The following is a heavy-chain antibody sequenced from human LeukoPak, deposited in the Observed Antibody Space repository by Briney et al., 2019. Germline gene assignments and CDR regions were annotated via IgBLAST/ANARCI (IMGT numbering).Heavy chain of an antibody. CDR1: GYTFTSYY. Sequence: GASVKVSCKASGYTFTSYYIYWVRQAPGQGLEWMGIINPSGGSTNYAQKFQGRVTMTRDTSTSTVYMELSSLRSEDTAVYYCGRGWGPSGSYDYWGQGTPVAVSS. J-gene: IGHJ4*02. CDR2: INPSGGST. D-gene: IGHD1-26*01. V-gene: IGHV1-46*01. CDR3: GRGWGPSGSYDY.